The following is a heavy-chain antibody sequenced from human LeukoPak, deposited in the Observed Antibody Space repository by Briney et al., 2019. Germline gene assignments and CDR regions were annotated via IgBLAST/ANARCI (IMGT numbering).Heavy chain of an antibody. J-gene: IGHJ4*02. CDR1: GYTFTSYG. V-gene: IGHV1-18*01. Sequence: ASVKVSCKASGYTFTSYGISWVRQAPGQGLEWMGWISAYNGNTNYAQKLQGRVTMTTDTSTSTAYMELSRLRSDDTAVYYCARDHGGQELRYFDWLLPTDYWGQGTLVTVSS. D-gene: IGHD3-9*01. CDR2: ISAYNGNT. CDR3: ARDHGGQELRYFDWLLPTDY.